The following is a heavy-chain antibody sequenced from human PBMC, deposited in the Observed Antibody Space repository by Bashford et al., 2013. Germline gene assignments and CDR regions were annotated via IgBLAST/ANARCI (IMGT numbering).Heavy chain of an antibody. V-gene: IGHV1-18*01. J-gene: IGHJ6*02. D-gene: IGHD3-22*01. CDR2: ISAYNGNT. Sequence: WVRQAPGQGLEWMGWISAYNGNTNYAQKLQGRVTMTTDTSTSTAYMELSRLRSDDTAVYYCARDQGYYDSSGYLQSHYYYYGMDVWGQGTTVTVSS. CDR3: ARDQGYYDSSGYLQSHYYYYGMDV.